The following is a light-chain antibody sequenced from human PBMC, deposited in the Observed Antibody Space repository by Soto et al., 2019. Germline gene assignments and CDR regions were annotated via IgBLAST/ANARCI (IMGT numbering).Light chain of an antibody. CDR2: WAS. J-gene: IGKJ4*01. CDR3: QRYYSIPPALS. Sequence: DIVMTQSPDSLAVSLGERATINCKSSQSVLHSYNSKNYLAWYQQKPGQPPKVLIYWASTRESGFPDRFSGSVSGTDLALSIISVQACDLSVYYCQRYYSIPPALSFVGATKVEIK. V-gene: IGKV4-1*01. CDR1: QSVLHSYNSKNY.